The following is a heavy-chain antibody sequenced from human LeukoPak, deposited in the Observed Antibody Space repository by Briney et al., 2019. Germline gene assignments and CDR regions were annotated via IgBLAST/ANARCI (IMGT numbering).Heavy chain of an antibody. CDR3: ARDPFVIPAEPAKFDY. CDR1: GFTFSSYS. J-gene: IGHJ4*02. V-gene: IGHV3-21*01. D-gene: IGHD1-14*01. CDR2: ISRISSYI. Sequence: GGSLRLSCAASGFTFSSYSMNWVRQAPGKGLEGVSSISRISSYIYYADSVKGRFTISRDNANDALYLQMNSQRPEDTAVYYCARDPFVIPAEPAKFDYWGQGTLVTVSS.